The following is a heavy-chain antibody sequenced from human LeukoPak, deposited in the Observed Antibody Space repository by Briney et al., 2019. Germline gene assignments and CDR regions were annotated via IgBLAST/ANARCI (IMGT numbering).Heavy chain of an antibody. CDR3: ASPFLAAAGIVN. CDR1: GFTFSDYY. CDR2: ISSSGSTI. Sequence: GGSLRLPCAASGFTFSDYYMSWIRQAPGKGLEWVSYISSSGSTIYYADSVKGRFTISRDNAKNSLYLQMNSLRAEDTAVYYCASPFLAAAGIVNWGQGTLVTVSS. V-gene: IGHV3-11*01. D-gene: IGHD6-13*01. J-gene: IGHJ4*02.